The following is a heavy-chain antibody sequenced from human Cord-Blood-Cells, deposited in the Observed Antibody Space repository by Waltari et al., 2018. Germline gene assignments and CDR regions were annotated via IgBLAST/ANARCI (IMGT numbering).Heavy chain of an antibody. Sequence: QVQLVQSGAEVKKPGASVKVSCKVSGYTLTELSMHWVRQAPGNGLEWMGGFDPEDGETIYAQKFQGRVTMTEDTSTDTAYMELSSLRSEDTAVYYCATALMITFGGVIANWFDHWGQGTLVTVSS. J-gene: IGHJ5*02. CDR2: FDPEDGET. V-gene: IGHV1-24*01. CDR1: GYTLTELS. D-gene: IGHD3-16*02. CDR3: ATALMITFGGVIANWFDH.